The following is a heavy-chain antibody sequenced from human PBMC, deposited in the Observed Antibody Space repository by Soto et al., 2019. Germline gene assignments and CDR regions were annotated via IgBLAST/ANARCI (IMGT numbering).Heavy chain of an antibody. V-gene: IGHV5-51*01. Sequence: PVESLKISCKGSGYIFTSYWICCFLEMPGKGLEWMGIIYPGDSDTRYSPSFQGQVTISADKSISTAYLQWSSLKASDTAMYYCARHGEYPDYYFDYWGQGTLVTVSS. CDR3: ARHGEYPDYYFDY. J-gene: IGHJ4*02. CDR2: IYPGDSDT. D-gene: IGHD6-6*01. CDR1: GYIFTSYW.